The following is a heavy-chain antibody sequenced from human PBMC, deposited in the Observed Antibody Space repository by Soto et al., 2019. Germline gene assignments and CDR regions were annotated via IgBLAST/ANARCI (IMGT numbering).Heavy chain of an antibody. V-gene: IGHV3-11*01. CDR1: GGTVSDYH. CDR3: ARVTLTLINTPLDY. CDR2: ISSSANTI. J-gene: IGHJ4*02. D-gene: IGHD2-8*01. Sequence: GGTVSDYHMTSNHQATGKGLEWVSYISSSANTIYYADSVKGRFTISRDNAKNSLYLQMNSLRAEDTAVYYCARVTLTLINTPLDYWGRGTLVTVSS.